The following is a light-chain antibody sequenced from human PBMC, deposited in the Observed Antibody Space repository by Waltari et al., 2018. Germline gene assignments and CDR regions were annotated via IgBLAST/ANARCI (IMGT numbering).Light chain of an antibody. CDR2: DAS. CDR3: QQYEDLPFT. J-gene: IGKJ4*01. V-gene: IGKV1-33*01. Sequence: DIQMTQSPSSLSASVGDRVTITCQASQDINNYLNWYQQKPGKAPKLLIYDASNLETGVTSRFSGSGSGTYITFTISSLQPEDIATFYCQQYEDLPFTFGGGTKVDIK. CDR1: QDINNY.